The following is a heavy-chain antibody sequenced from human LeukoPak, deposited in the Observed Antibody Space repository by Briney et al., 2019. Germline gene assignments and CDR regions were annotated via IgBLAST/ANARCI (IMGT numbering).Heavy chain of an antibody. D-gene: IGHD5-24*01. CDR3: AGVVKDDYHMDY. J-gene: IGHJ4*02. CDR2: IYYSGST. V-gene: IGHV4-59*01. CDR1: GGSISSYY. Sequence: KSSETLSLTCTVSGGSISSYYWSWIRQPPGKGLEWIGYIYYSGSTNYNPSLKSRVTISVDTSKNQFSLKLSSVTAADTAVYYCAGVVKDDYHMDYWGQGTLVTVSS.